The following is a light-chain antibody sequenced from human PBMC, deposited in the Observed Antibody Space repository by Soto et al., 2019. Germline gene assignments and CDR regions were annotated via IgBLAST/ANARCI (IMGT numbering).Light chain of an antibody. CDR1: SSNIGSNY. CDR3: AAWDDSLSGSFV. Sequence: QSVLTQPPSASGTPGQRVTISCSGSSSNIGSNYVYWYQQLPGTAPKLLIYRNNQRPSGVPDRFSVSKSGASASLATSGLRSEDEADYYCAAWDDSLSGSFVFGTGTKVTVL. V-gene: IGLV1-47*01. CDR2: RNN. J-gene: IGLJ1*01.